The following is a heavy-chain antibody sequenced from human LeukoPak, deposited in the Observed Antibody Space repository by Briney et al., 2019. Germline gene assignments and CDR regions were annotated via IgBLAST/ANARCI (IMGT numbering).Heavy chain of an antibody. J-gene: IGHJ3*02. D-gene: IGHD3-22*01. V-gene: IGHV4-59*12. CDR1: GGSISNKY. Sequence: SETQSLTCTVSGGSISNKYWSWIRQPPGKGLEWIGYIYYSGSTNYNPSLKSRVTILVDTSKNQFSLKLSSVTAADTAVYYCARESYYDSSGYSHDAFDIWGQGTMVTVSS. CDR3: ARESYYDSSGYSHDAFDI. CDR2: IYYSGST.